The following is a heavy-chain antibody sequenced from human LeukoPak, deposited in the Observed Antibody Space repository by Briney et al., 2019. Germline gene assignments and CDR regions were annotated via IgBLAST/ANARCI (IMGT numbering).Heavy chain of an antibody. CDR3: AREAVLRYYYDSSGYGY. J-gene: IGHJ4*02. Sequence: SETLSLTCAVYGGSFSGYYWSWIRQPPGKGLEWIGEINHSGSTNYNPSLKSRVTISVDTSKNQFSLKLSSVTAADTAVYYRAREAVLRYYYDSSGYGYWGQGTLVTVSS. D-gene: IGHD3-22*01. V-gene: IGHV4-34*01. CDR1: GGSFSGYY. CDR2: INHSGST.